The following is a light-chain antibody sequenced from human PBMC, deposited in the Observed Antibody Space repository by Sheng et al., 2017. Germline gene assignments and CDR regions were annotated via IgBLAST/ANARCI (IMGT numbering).Light chain of an antibody. CDR2: KIL. V-gene: IGLV3-1*01. Sequence: SHELTQPPSVSRVPRTDRPASPALEINWTMCMFAGISRSQASPLWWSSIKILSGPPGIPERFSGSNSGNTATLTISGAQAMDEADYYCQAWDSRSQVLFGGGTKLTVL. J-gene: IGLJ2*01. CDR3: QAWDSRSQVL. CDR1: NWTMC.